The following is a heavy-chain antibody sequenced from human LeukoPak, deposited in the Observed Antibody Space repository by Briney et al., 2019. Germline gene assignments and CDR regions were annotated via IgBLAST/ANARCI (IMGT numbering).Heavy chain of an antibody. CDR1: GGSFSGYY. Sequence: SETLSLTCAVYGGSFSGYYWSWIRQPPGKGLEWIGEINHSGSTNYNPSLKSRVTISVDTSKNQFFLKLSSVTAADTAVYYCARVPLPYVWGSYRSFDPWGQGTLVTVSS. D-gene: IGHD3-16*02. CDR2: INHSGST. CDR3: ARVPLPYVWGSYRSFDP. V-gene: IGHV4-34*01. J-gene: IGHJ5*02.